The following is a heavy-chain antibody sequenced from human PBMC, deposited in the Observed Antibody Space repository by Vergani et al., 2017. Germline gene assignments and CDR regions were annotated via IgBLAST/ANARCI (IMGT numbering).Heavy chain of an antibody. CDR3: AKVGRSEVAGTFGAFDI. D-gene: IGHD6-19*01. J-gene: IGHJ3*02. CDR2: LSASDRRT. Sequence: EVQLLESGGDLVQPGGSLRRSCAASGFTFIMHAMSWVRQAPGKGLEWVSTLSASDRRTHYADSVKGRFTISRDNSKNTLFLHMNSLIPEDTAVYYCAKVGRSEVAGTFGAFDIWGQGTMVTVSS. CDR1: GFTFIMHA. V-gene: IGHV3-23*01.